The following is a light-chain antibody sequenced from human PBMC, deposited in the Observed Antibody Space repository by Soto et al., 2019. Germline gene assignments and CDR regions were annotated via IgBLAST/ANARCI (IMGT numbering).Light chain of an antibody. J-gene: IGKJ3*01. CDR1: QGIVTW. V-gene: IGKV1D-12*01. CDR2: DTS. Sequence: DIQLTQSPSSVSASVGDRVTITCRSSQGIVTWLAWFQQKPGEAPRLLVDDTSSLQSGVPSRFSGSRSGTLFTLSVSSMQPEDFSTYPFQQPNISTFPFGPGTRVDIK. CDR3: QQPNISTFP.